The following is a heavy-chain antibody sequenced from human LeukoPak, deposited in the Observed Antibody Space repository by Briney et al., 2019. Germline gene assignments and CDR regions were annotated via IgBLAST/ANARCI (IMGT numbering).Heavy chain of an antibody. V-gene: IGHV3-7*03. D-gene: IGHD5-18*01. Sequence: PGGSLRLSCAASGFTFSSYWMSWVRQAPGKGLEWVANIKQDGSEKYYVDSVKGRFTTSRDNAKNSLYLQMNSLRAEDTAVYYCARDGTQLWSYLPLNWGQGTLVTVSS. J-gene: IGHJ4*02. CDR2: IKQDGSEK. CDR1: GFTFSSYW. CDR3: ARDGTQLWSYLPLN.